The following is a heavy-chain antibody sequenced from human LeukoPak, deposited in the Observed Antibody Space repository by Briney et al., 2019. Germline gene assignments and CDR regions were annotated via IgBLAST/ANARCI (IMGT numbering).Heavy chain of an antibody. CDR1: GGSISSSSYY. CDR3: ARYTIFEFDP. V-gene: IGHV4-39*07. J-gene: IGHJ5*02. CDR2: IYYSGST. D-gene: IGHD3-3*01. Sequence: TSETLSLTCTVSGGSISSSSYYWGWIRQPPGKGLEWIGSIYYSGSTNYNPSLKSRVTISVDTSKNQFSLKLSSVTAADTAVYYCARYTIFEFDPWGQGTLVTVSS.